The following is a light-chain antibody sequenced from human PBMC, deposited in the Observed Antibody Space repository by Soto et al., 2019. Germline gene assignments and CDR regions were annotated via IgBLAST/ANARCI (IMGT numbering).Light chain of an antibody. Sequence: AIRMTQSPSSLSASTGDRVTITCRASQGISSYLAWYQQKPGKAPKLLIYAASTLQSGVPSRFSRSGSWTDFTLTISCLQSEDFATYYCQQYYSYPRTFGPGTKVDIK. CDR1: QGISSY. CDR3: QQYYSYPRT. J-gene: IGKJ3*01. V-gene: IGKV1-8*01. CDR2: AAS.